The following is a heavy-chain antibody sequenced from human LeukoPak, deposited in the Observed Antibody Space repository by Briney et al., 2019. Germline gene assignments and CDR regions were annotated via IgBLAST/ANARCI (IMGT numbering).Heavy chain of an antibody. CDR1: GGTFSSYA. CDR2: IIPILGIA. D-gene: IGHD6-19*01. CDR3: AKDPAVADHYYYGMHV. V-gene: IGHV1-69*04. J-gene: IGHJ6*02. Sequence: ASVKVSCKASGGTFSSYASSWVRQAPGQGLEWMGRIIPILGIANYAQKFQGRVTITADKSTSTAYMELNSLRAEDTAVYYCAKDPAVADHYYYGMHVWGQGTTVTVSS.